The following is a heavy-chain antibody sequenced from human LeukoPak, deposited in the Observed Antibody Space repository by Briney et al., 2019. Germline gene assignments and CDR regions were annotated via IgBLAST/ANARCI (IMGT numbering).Heavy chain of an antibody. CDR1: GFTFSSYA. D-gene: IGHD1-26*01. Sequence: GGSLRLSCAASGFTFSSYAINWVRQAPGKGLEWVSAISGSGGSTYYAGSVKGRFTISRDNSKNTLYLQMNSLRAEDTAVYYCASNIVGDSSNYWGQGSLVSVSS. CDR3: ASNIVGDSSNY. V-gene: IGHV3-23*01. J-gene: IGHJ4*02. CDR2: ISGSGGST.